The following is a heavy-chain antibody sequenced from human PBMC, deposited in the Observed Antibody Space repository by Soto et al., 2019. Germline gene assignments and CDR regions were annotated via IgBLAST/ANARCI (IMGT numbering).Heavy chain of an antibody. CDR1: GYTFTSYG. V-gene: IGHV1-18*03. CDR2: ISAHNGNT. J-gene: IGHJ4*02. CDR3: ARGRYGDY. D-gene: IGHD1-1*01. Sequence: QVHLVQSGAEVKKPGASVKVSCKASGYTFTSYGITWVRQAPGQGLEWMGWISAHNGNTDYAQKLQGRVIVTRDTSTSTAYMELMSLRSDGVAVYYCARGRYGDYWGQGALVTISS.